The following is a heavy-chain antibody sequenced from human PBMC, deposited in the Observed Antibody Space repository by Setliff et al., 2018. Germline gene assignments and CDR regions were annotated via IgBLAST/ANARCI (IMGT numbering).Heavy chain of an antibody. Sequence: LRLSCTASGFTFGDYAMSWVRQAPGKGLEWVGFIRSKAYGGTTEYAASVKGRFTISRDDSKSIAYLQMNSLKTEDTAVYYCAKIPRRFMIVVAPSAFDIWGQGTMVTVSS. CDR1: GFTFGDYA. J-gene: IGHJ3*02. CDR3: AKIPRRFMIVVAPSAFDI. D-gene: IGHD3-22*01. CDR2: IRSKAYGGTT. V-gene: IGHV3-49*04.